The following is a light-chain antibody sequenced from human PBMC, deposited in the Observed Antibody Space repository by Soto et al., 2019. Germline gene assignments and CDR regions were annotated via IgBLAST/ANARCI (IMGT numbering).Light chain of an antibody. CDR2: RNN. CDR3: AAWDDSLSGVYV. Sequence: QSVLTQPPSASGTPGQRVTISCSGSSSNIGSNYVYWYQQLPGTAPKLLIYRNNQRPSGVPDRFSGSKSGTSASLAISGLRSEDEADYYCAAWDDSLSGVYVFGTGTKLTDL. CDR1: SSNIGSNY. J-gene: IGLJ1*01. V-gene: IGLV1-47*01.